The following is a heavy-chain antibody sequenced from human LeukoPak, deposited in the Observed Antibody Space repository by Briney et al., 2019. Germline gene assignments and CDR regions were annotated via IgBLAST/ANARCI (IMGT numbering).Heavy chain of an antibody. CDR2: INAGNGNT. CDR1: GYTFTSYA. Sequence: ASVKVSCKASGYTFTSYAMHWVRQAPGQRLEWMGWINAGNGNTKYSQKFQGRVTITRDTSASTAYMELSSLRSEDTAVYYCARGPPYIVVVTAIGFFDYWGQGTLVTVSS. J-gene: IGHJ4*02. CDR3: ARGPPYIVVVTAIGFFDY. D-gene: IGHD2-21*02. V-gene: IGHV1-3*01.